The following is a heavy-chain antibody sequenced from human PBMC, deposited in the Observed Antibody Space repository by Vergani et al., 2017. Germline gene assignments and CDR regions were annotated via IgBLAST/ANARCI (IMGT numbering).Heavy chain of an antibody. D-gene: IGHD6-13*01. CDR3: ARGPAGWRFGSSWLYFDY. J-gene: IGHJ4*02. CDR1: GGSISSYY. CDR2: INHSGST. Sequence: QVQLVESGGGLVKPSETLSLTCTVSGGSISSYYWSWIRQPPGKGLEWIGEINHSGSTNYNPSLKSRVTISVDTSKNHFSLKLSSVTAADTAVYYCARGPAGWRFGSSWLYFDYWGQGTLVTVSS. V-gene: IGHV4-34*01.